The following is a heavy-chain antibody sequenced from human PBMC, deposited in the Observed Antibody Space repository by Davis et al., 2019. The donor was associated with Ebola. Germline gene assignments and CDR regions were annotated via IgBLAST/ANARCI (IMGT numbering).Heavy chain of an antibody. J-gene: IGHJ6*02. CDR2: IYPADSDT. D-gene: IGHD3-16*02. CDR1: GYSFTSYW. Sequence: PGGSLRLSCKGSGYSFTSYWIGWVRQMPGKGLEWMGIIYPADSDTRYSPSFQGQVTISVDKSINTPYLQWTSLQASDTAMYYCAGLRHLRLVGMDVWGQGTTVTVSS. V-gene: IGHV5-51*01. CDR3: AGLRHLRLVGMDV.